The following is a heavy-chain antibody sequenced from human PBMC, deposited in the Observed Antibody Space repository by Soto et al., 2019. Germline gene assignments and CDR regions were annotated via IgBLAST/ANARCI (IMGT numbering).Heavy chain of an antibody. D-gene: IGHD3-16*01. Sequence: QVQLVESGGGVVQPGRSLRLSCAASGFTFSSYGMHWVRQAPGKGLEWVAVIWYDGSNKYYADSVKGRFTISRDNSKNTLYLQMNSLRAEDTAVYYCARDTGGGGDFDSWGQGTLVTVSS. CDR1: GFTFSSYG. V-gene: IGHV3-33*01. CDR2: IWYDGSNK. CDR3: ARDTGGGGDFDS. J-gene: IGHJ4*02.